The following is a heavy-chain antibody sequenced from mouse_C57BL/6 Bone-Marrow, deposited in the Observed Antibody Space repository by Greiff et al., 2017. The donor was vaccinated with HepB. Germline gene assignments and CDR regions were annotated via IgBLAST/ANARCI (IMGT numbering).Heavy chain of an antibody. V-gene: IGHV1-78*01. D-gene: IGHD2-4*01. Sequence: VKLQESDAELVKPGASVKISCKVSGYTFTDHTIHWMKQRPEQGLEWIGYIYPRDGSTKYNEKFKGKATLTADKSSSTAYMQLNSLTSEDSAVYFCAREEDYEGVWFAYWGQGTLVTVSA. CDR1: GYTFTDHT. CDR2: IYPRDGST. J-gene: IGHJ3*01. CDR3: AREEDYEGVWFAY.